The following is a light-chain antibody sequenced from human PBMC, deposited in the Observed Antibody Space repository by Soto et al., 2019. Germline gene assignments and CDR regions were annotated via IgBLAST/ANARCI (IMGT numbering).Light chain of an antibody. J-gene: IGKJ5*01. CDR2: KAS. CDR1: QSINNW. Sequence: DIQMTQSPSTLSASVGERVTITCRASQSINNWLAWYQQKPGKAPKFLISKASSLETGVPSRFSGSGSGTEFTLTISSLQPDDFATYYCQQYNSYSITFGQGTRLEIK. V-gene: IGKV1-5*03. CDR3: QQYNSYSIT.